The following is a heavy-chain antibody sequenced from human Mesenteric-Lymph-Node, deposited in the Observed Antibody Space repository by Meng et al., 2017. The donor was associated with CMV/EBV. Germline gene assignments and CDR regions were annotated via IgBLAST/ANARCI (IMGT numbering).Heavy chain of an antibody. V-gene: IGHV3-23*01. CDR3: AKGGQTYDYVWGSYHY. CDR1: GFSFRSYA. Sequence: GESLKISCAASGFSFRSYAMSWVRQAPGKGLEWVSAISGSGDSTYYADSVKGRFTISRDNSKNTLYLQMNSLRAEDTAVYYCAKGGQTYDYVWGSYHYWGQGTLVTVSS. D-gene: IGHD3-16*02. J-gene: IGHJ4*02. CDR2: ISGSGDST.